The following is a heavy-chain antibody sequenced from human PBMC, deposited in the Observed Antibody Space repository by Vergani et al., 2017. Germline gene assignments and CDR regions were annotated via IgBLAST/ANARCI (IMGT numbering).Heavy chain of an antibody. J-gene: IGHJ3*02. V-gene: IGHV3-23*04. CDR3: AKVGRSEVAGTFGAFDI. CDR1: GFTFIMHA. Sequence: EVQLVESGGGLVKPGGSLRLSCAASGFTFIMHAMSWVRHAPGKGLEWVSTLSASDRRTHYADSVKGRFTISRDNSKNTLFLHMNSLRPEDTAVYYCAKVGRSEVAGTFGAFDIWGQGTMVTVSS. CDR2: LSASDRRT. D-gene: IGHD6-19*01.